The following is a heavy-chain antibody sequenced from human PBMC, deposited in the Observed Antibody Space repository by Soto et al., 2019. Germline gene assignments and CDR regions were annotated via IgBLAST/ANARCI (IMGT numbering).Heavy chain of an antibody. J-gene: IGHJ5*02. CDR2: ISTMSTYT. CDR3: AREYGSSWVPNWFAP. CDR1: GFSFSSYN. D-gene: IGHD6-13*01. Sequence: EVQLVESGGGLVKPGGSLRLSCAASGFSFSSYNMNWVRQAPGKGLEWVSSISTMSTYTYYADSVKGRFTISRDNAKNSLYLQMSSLRAEDTAVYYCAREYGSSWVPNWFAPWGQGTLVTDSS. V-gene: IGHV3-21*01.